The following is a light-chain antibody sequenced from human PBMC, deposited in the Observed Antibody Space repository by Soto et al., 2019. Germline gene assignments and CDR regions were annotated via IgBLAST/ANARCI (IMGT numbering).Light chain of an antibody. J-gene: IGKJ1*01. CDR3: QQYGSSLRT. Sequence: IVLTQSPATLSLSPGDRVTLSCRASQTVGRYLSWYQHTPGQGPRLLIYGASSRASGIPDRFIGSGSGTDFTLIINRLEPEDFAVYYCQQYGSSLRTFGQGTKVDI. CDR1: QTVGRY. V-gene: IGKV3-20*01. CDR2: GAS.